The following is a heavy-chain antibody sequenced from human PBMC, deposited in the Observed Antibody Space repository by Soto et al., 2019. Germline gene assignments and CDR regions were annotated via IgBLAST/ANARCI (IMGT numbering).Heavy chain of an antibody. Sequence: PSETLSLTCTVSGGSISSYYWSWIRQPPGKGLEWIGYIYYSGSTNYNPSLKSRVTISVDTSKNQFSLKLSSVTAADTAVYYCARVRSSYGPYFDYWGQGTLVTVSS. D-gene: IGHD5-18*01. J-gene: IGHJ4*02. V-gene: IGHV4-59*01. CDR3: ARVRSSYGPYFDY. CDR1: GGSISSYY. CDR2: IYYSGST.